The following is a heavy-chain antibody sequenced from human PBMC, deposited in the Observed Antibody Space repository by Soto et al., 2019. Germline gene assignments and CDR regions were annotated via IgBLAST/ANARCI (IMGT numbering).Heavy chain of an antibody. D-gene: IGHD3-16*01. CDR1: GFSFSDHY. CDR3: ARARGGYSHFHY. J-gene: IGHJ4*01. V-gene: IGHV3-72*01. Sequence: PGGSLSLSCAASGFSFSDHYIDWVRPAPGKGLEWVGRARKKGNSYTTEYAASVKGRLSIPRDDSTNSLYLHMNSLKTEATAVNYCARARGGYSHFHYWGQGTLVTVSP. CDR2: ARKKGNSYTT.